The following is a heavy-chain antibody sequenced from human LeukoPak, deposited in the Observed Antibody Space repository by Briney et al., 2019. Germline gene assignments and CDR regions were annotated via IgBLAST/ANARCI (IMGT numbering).Heavy chain of an antibody. D-gene: IGHD1-7*01. Sequence: SETLSLTRAVSKNFLRHGYYWGGIRQPPGKGLEWIGSIYHSGSTYYNPSLKSRLTLSLDTSQSHFSLNLSSVTAADTAVYYCARENYQGAFDIWGQGTMVTVSS. J-gene: IGHJ3*02. CDR2: IYHSGST. CDR1: KNFLRHGYY. CDR3: ARENYQGAFDI. V-gene: IGHV4-38-2*01.